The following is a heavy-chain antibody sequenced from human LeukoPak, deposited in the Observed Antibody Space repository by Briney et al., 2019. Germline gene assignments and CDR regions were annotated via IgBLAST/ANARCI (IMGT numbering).Heavy chain of an antibody. CDR3: ARDRGYGGNAGFDY. D-gene: IGHD4-23*01. CDR2: ISSSGSTI. V-gene: IGHV3-48*03. Sequence: GGSLRLSCAASGFTFSSYEMNWVRQAPGKGLGWVSYISSSGSTIYYVESVKGRLTNSRDNAKNSLYLQMNSLRAEDTAVYYCARDRGYGGNAGFDYWGQGTLVTVSS. CDR1: GFTFSSYE. J-gene: IGHJ4*02.